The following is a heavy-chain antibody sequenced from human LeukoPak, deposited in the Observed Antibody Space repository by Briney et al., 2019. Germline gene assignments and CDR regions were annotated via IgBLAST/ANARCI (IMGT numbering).Heavy chain of an antibody. CDR3: TTIGGIVGATSADY. J-gene: IGHJ4*02. CDR2: IKSKTDGGTA. CDR1: GFTFSNAW. D-gene: IGHD1-26*01. Sequence: GGSLRLSCAASGFTFSNAWMSWVRQAPGKGLEWVGRIKSKTDGGTADYAAPVKGRFTISRDDSKNTLYLQMNSLKTEDTAVYYCTTIGGIVGATSADYWGQGTLVTVSS. V-gene: IGHV3-15*01.